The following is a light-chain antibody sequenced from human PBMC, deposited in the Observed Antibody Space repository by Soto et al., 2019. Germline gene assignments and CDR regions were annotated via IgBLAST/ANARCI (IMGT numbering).Light chain of an antibody. CDR3: QQYGSSPQT. Sequence: EIGLTQAPGTLSLSPGERATISCRASQSVSSSYLAWYQQKPGQAPRLLIYGASSRATGIPDRFSGSGSGTDFTLTISRLEPEEFAVYYCQQYGSSPQTFGQGTKVEI. CDR1: QSVSSSY. J-gene: IGKJ1*01. V-gene: IGKV3-20*01. CDR2: GAS.